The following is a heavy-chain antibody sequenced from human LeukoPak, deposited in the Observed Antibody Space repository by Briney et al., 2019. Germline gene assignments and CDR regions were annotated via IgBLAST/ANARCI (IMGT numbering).Heavy chain of an antibody. CDR1: GYTFTSYY. Sequence: PGASVKVSCKASGYTFTSYYMHWVRQATGQGLEWMGWMNPNSGNTGYAQKFQGRVTMTRNTSISTAYMELSSLRSEDTAVYYCARAEGAWGYYYYYMDVWGKGTTVTVSS. J-gene: IGHJ6*03. V-gene: IGHV1-8*02. CDR3: ARAEGAWGYYYYYMDV. D-gene: IGHD7-27*01. CDR2: MNPNSGNT.